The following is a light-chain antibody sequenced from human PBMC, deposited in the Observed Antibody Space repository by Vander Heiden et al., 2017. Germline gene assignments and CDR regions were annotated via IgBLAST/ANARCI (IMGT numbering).Light chain of an antibody. CDR3: QQYINWPPLT. CDR1: QSVTSN. V-gene: IGKV3-15*01. CDR2: GAS. Sequence: EIVMTQSPATLSVSPGERAILSCRASQSVTSNLAWYQQKPGQAPRLLIYGASTRATGTPARFSGSGSGTEFTLTISSLQSEDFAVYYCQQYINWPPLTFGGGTKVEIK. J-gene: IGKJ4*01.